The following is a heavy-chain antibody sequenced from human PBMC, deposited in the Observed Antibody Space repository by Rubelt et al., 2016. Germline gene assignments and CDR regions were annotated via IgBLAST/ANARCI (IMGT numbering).Heavy chain of an antibody. CDR1: GGSFSIYY. V-gene: IGHV4-34*01. J-gene: IGHJ3*02. CDR2: INHSGST. D-gene: IGHD2-21*01. Sequence: QVQLQQWGAGLLKPSETLSLTCAVYGGSFSIYYWSWIRQPPGKGLEWIGEINHSGSTNYNPSLKSRVTISLDTSKTQFALRLISVTAADTAVYYCASSRFSDLFRAFGIWGQGTMVTVSS. CDR3: ASSRFSDLFRAFGI.